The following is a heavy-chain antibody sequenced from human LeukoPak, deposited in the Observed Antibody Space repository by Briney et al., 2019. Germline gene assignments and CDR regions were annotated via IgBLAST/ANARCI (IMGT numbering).Heavy chain of an antibody. D-gene: IGHD3-22*01. CDR1: GFTFSVYA. J-gene: IGHJ4*02. Sequence: GGSLRLSYEASGFTFSVYAMNWIRQAPGKGLEWVSAISGSGGSTYYADSVKGRFTISRDNSKNTLYLQMNSLRAEDTAVYYCAKGLAYYYDSSGDYWGQGTLVTVSS. CDR2: ISGSGGST. CDR3: AKGLAYYYDSSGDY. V-gene: IGHV3-23*01.